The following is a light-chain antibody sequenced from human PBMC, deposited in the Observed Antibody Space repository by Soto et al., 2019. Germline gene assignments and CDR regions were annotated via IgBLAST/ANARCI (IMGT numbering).Light chain of an antibody. Sequence: IVLTQSPDTLSLSPGGRATLSCWASHSVTTHLAWFQQRPGQTPRLLIYDASSRATGIPDRFSGSGSGTDFTLTISRLEPEDFAVYYCQQYGSSGTFGQGTKVDI. CDR2: DAS. CDR1: HSVTTH. CDR3: QQYGSSGT. V-gene: IGKV3-20*01. J-gene: IGKJ1*01.